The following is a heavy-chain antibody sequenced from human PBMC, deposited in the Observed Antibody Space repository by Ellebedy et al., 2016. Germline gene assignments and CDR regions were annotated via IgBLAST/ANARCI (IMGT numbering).Heavy chain of an antibody. V-gene: IGHV3-23*01. CDR2: ISGSGGST. Sequence: GESLKISXAASGFTFSSYAMSWVRQAPGKGLEWVSAISGSGGSTYYADSVKGRFTISRDNSKNTLYLQMNSLRAEDTAVYYCAKDMVDGYCTNGVCSNMDVWGKGTTVTVSS. D-gene: IGHD2-8*01. CDR3: AKDMVDGYCTNGVCSNMDV. J-gene: IGHJ6*03. CDR1: GFTFSSYA.